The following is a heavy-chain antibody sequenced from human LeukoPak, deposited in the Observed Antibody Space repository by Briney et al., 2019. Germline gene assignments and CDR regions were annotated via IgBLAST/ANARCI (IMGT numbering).Heavy chain of an antibody. J-gene: IGHJ4*02. V-gene: IGHV3-9*01. CDR2: ISWNSGSI. CDR3: TREPGY. CDR1: GFTFDDYA. D-gene: IGHD1-26*01. Sequence: GGSLRLSCAASGFTFDDYAMHWVRQAPWKGLEWVSGISWNSGSIGYADSVKGRFTISRDNAKNSLYLQMNSLRAEDTALYYCTREPGYWGQGTLVAVSS.